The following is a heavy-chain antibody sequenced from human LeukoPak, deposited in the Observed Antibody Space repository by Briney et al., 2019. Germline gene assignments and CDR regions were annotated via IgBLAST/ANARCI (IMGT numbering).Heavy chain of an antibody. D-gene: IGHD3-22*01. J-gene: IGHJ5*02. CDR2: IYPGDSDT. CDR1: GYSFTSYW. CDR3: ARRDYYDSSGYLGGLREYNWFDP. Sequence: GESLKISCKGSGYSFTSYWIGWVRQMPGKGLEWMGIIYPGDSDTRYSPSFQGQVTISADKSISTAYLQWSSLKASDTAMYYCARRDYYDSSGYLGGLREYNWFDPWGQGTLVTVSS. V-gene: IGHV5-51*01.